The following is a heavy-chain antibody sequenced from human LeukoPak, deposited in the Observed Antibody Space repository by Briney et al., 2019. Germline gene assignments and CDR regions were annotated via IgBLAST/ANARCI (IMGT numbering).Heavy chain of an antibody. CDR1: GYTFTSYD. CDR2: INPNSGDT. V-gene: IGHV1-2*06. Sequence: ASVKVSCKASGYTFTSYDFNWLRQAPGQGLEWMGRINPNSGDTNYAQKFQGRVTMTRDTSISTAYMELSRLRSDDTAVYYCARDYCSSTSCLFDYWGQGTLVTVSS. CDR3: ARDYCSSTSCLFDY. J-gene: IGHJ4*02. D-gene: IGHD2-2*01.